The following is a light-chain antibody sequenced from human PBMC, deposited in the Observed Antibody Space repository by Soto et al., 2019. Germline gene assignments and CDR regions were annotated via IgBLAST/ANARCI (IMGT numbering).Light chain of an antibody. CDR3: QQYGSSPWT. CDR2: GTS. J-gene: IGKJ1*01. V-gene: IGKV3-20*01. Sequence: EIVVTQSPGTLSLSPGERATLSCRASQSVSSIYLAWYQQKPGQAPRLLLYGTSNRATGIPDRFSASGSGTDFTLTISRLEPEDFAVFYCQQYGSSPWTFGQGTKVEIK. CDR1: QSVSSIY.